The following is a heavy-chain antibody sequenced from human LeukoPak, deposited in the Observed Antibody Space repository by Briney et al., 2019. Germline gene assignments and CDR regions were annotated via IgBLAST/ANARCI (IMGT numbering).Heavy chain of an antibody. D-gene: IGHD5-12*01. CDR3: ARDIPPQYSGYDDAFDI. CDR1: GFAFSSYW. Sequence: GGSLRLSCAASGFAFSSYWMSWVRQAPGKGLEWVANIKQDGSEKYYVDSVKGRFTISRDNAKNSLYLQMNSLRAEDTAVYYCARDIPPQYSGYDDAFDIWGQGTMVTVPS. J-gene: IGHJ3*02. CDR2: IKQDGSEK. V-gene: IGHV3-7*03.